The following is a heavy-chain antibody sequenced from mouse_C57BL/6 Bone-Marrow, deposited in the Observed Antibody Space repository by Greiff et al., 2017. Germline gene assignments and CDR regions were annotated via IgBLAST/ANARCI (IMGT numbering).Heavy chain of an antibody. V-gene: IGHV1-54*01. CDR3: ARSLYYYGSRAY. CDR1: GYAFTNYL. J-gene: IGHJ3*01. D-gene: IGHD1-1*01. Sequence: QVQLQQSGAELVRPGTSVKVSCKASGYAFTNYLIEWVKQRPGQGLEWIGVINPGSGGTNYNEKFKGKATLTADKSSSTAYMQLSSLTSEDSAVYFCARSLYYYGSRAYWGQGTLVTVSA. CDR2: INPGSGGT.